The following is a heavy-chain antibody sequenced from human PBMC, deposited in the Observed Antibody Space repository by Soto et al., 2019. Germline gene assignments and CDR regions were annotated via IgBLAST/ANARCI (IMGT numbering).Heavy chain of an antibody. V-gene: IGHV3-23*01. CDR3: AKDRTVKNYYGSGSYYP. D-gene: IGHD3-10*01. CDR2: ISGSGGST. CDR1: GFTFSSYA. Sequence: GGSLRLSCAASGFTFSSYAMSWVRQAPGKGLEWVSAISGSGGSTYYADSVKGRFTISRDNSKNTLYLQMNSLRAEDTAVYYCAKDRTVKNYYGSGSYYPWGQGTLVTVSS. J-gene: IGHJ5*02.